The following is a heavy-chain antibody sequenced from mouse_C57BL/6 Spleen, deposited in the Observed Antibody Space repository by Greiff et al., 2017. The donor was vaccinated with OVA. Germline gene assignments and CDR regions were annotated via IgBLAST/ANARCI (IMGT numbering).Heavy chain of an antibody. CDR3: ASYRSSYVWYAY. V-gene: IGHV1-69*01. CDR1: GYTFTSYW. J-gene: IGHJ3*01. D-gene: IGHD1-1*01. Sequence: QVQLQPCAALVMPGASVKLSCKASGYTFTSYWMHWVMQRPGQGLEWIGEIVPSDSYNNYNKKFLGKTTSSVDKASSTAYMQLSSLTSEDSAVYYCASYRSSYVWYAYWGKGTLVTFSA. CDR2: IVPSDSYN.